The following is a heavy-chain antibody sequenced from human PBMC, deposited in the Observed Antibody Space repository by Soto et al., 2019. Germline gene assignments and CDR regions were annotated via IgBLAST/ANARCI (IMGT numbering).Heavy chain of an antibody. CDR3: ARSTTVTTVVSYYGMDV. J-gene: IGHJ6*02. CDR1: GGTFSSYA. CDR2: IIPIFGTA. V-gene: IGHV1-69*13. Sequence: ASVKVSCKASGGTFSSYAISWVRQAPGQGLEWMGGIIPIFGTANYAQKFQGRVTITADESTSTAYMELSSLRSEDTAVYYCARSTTVTTVVSYYGMDVWGQGTTVTVFS. D-gene: IGHD4-4*01.